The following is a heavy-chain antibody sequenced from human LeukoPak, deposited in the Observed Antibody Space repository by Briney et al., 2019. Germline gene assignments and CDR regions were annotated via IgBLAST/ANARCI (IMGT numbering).Heavy chain of an antibody. J-gene: IGHJ4*02. Sequence: ASVTVSCKASGYTFTNYGITWVRQAPGQGLEWMGWINAYNGYTNYAQKIQDRVTVTTDTSTSTAYMELRSLRSDDTAVYYCARGRGSSDWYYCDNWGQGTLVTVSS. CDR1: GYTFTNYG. V-gene: IGHV1-18*04. D-gene: IGHD6-19*01. CDR2: INAYNGYT. CDR3: ARGRGSSDWYYCDN.